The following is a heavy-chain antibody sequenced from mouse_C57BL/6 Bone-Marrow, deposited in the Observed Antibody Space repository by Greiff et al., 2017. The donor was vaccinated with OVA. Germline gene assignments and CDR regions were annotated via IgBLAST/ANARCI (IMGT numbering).Heavy chain of an antibody. Sequence: QVQLQQSGPELVKPGASVKISCKASGYTFTDYYINWVKQRPGQGLEWIGWIFPGSGSTYYNEKFKGKATLTVDKSYSTAYLLLSSLTSEDSAVEFYARLLWLRRGLDCFDYWGQGTTLTVSA. CDR2: IFPGSGST. J-gene: IGHJ2*01. CDR3: ARLLWLRRGLDCFDY. D-gene: IGHD2-2*01. CDR1: GYTFTDYY. V-gene: IGHV1-75*01.